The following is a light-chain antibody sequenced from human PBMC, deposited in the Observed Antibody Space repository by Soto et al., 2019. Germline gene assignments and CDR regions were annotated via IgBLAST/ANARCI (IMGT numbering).Light chain of an antibody. Sequence: QTVVTQPTSSSASPGESASLTCTLPSDINVGSYNIYWYQQKPGSPPRYLLYYYSDSDKGQGSRVPSRFSGSKDASANTGILLISGLQSEDEADYYCMIWPSNSVVFGGGTKLTVL. CDR2: YYSDSDK. V-gene: IGLV5-37*01. J-gene: IGLJ2*01. CDR3: MIWPSNSVV. CDR1: SDINVGSYN.